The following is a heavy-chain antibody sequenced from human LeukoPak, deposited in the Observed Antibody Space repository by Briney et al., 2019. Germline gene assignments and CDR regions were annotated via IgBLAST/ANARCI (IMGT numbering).Heavy chain of an antibody. D-gene: IGHD4-17*01. CDR3: ARAGYGDPHFDF. V-gene: IGHV3-33*01. J-gene: IGHJ4*02. CDR1: GFTFSNYG. CDR2: IWYDGSNK. Sequence: GGCLRLSCAASGFTFSNYGMHWVRQAPGKGLEWGAAIWYDGSNKYYGDSVKGRFTISRDNSKNTLYLQMNSLRAEDTAAYYCARAGYGDPHFDFWGQGTLVTVSS.